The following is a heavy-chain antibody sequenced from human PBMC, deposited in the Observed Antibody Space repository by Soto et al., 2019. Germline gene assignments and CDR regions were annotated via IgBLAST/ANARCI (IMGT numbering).Heavy chain of an antibody. CDR1: GYTFTGYY. CDR3: ASFYYYGSGSYYNY. D-gene: IGHD3-10*01. V-gene: IGHV1-2*02. J-gene: IGHJ4*02. CDR2: INPNSGGT. Sequence: ASVKVSCKASGYTFTGYYMHWVRQAPGQGLEWMGWINPNSGGTNYAQKFQGRVTMTRDTSISTAYMELSRLRSDDTAVYYCASFYYYGSGSYYNYWGQGTLVTVSS.